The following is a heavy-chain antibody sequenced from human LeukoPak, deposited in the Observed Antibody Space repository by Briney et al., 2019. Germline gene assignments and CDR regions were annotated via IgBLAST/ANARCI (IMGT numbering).Heavy chain of an antibody. V-gene: IGHV1-2*02. Sequence: ASVKVSCKASGYTFTGYYMHWVRQAPGQGLEWMGWINPNSGGTNYAQKFQGRVTMTRDTSISTAYMELSRLRSGDTAVYYCASSPCSGGSCYSDWFDPWGQGTLVTVSS. CDR3: ASSPCSGGSCYSDWFDP. CDR1: GYTFTGYY. CDR2: INPNSGGT. J-gene: IGHJ5*02. D-gene: IGHD2-15*01.